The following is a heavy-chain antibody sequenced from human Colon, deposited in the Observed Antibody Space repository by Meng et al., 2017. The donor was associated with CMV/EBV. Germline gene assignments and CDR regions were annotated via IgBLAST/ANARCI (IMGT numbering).Heavy chain of an antibody. CDR2: INSDGTTT. V-gene: IGHV3-74*01. CDR3: ARGGSRSYFFDN. CDR1: GFAFSNYW. D-gene: IGHD3-10*01. Sequence: GGSLRLSCAASGFAFSNYWMHWVRQVPGKGLEWVSRINSDGTTTTYADSVKGRFIVSRDNTKSTVYLQMNSLRAEDTAIYYCARGGSRSYFFDNWGQGTLVTVSS. J-gene: IGHJ4*02.